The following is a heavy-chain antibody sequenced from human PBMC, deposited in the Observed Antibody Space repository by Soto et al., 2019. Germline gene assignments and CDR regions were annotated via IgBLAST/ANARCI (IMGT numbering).Heavy chain of an antibody. CDR2: IYYSGST. Sequence: PSETLSLTCTVSGGSISSYYWSWIRQPPGKGLEWIGYIYYSGSTNYNPSLKSRVTISVDTSKNQFSLKLSSVTAADTAVYYCARGVSIVVVTAIKRPFDYWGQGTLVTVSS. J-gene: IGHJ4*02. CDR3: ARGVSIVVVTAIKRPFDY. D-gene: IGHD2-21*02. V-gene: IGHV4-59*12. CDR1: GGSISSYY.